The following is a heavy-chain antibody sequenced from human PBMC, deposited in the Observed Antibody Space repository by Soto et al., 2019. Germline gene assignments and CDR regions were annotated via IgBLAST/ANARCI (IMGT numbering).Heavy chain of an antibody. CDR1: GFNFSDHY. CDR3: TRHNSCWHYYDY. D-gene: IGHD6-19*01. J-gene: IGHJ4*02. Sequence: GGSLRLSCAASGFNFSDHYMNWVRQAPGKGLEWVSYISGSSRYTNFADSVKGRFTISRDNAKNSLYLQMNSLRVEDTAVYYCTRHNSCWHYYDYWGQGTPVTVSS. CDR2: ISGSSRYT. V-gene: IGHV3-11*06.